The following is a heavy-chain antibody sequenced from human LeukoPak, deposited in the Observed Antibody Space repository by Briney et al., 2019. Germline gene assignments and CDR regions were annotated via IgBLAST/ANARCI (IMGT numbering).Heavy chain of an antibody. CDR3: ARDRSVGTTTGLFDP. Sequence: GGSLRLSCTASGFTVSSNYMTWVRQPPGKGLEWVSLIYSGGDTFYADSVKGRFTISRDNSKNTLCLQMNSLRAEDTAIYYCARDRSVGTTTGLFDPWGQGALVTVSS. D-gene: IGHD1-26*01. CDR1: GFTVSSNY. CDR2: IYSGGDT. J-gene: IGHJ5*02. V-gene: IGHV3-53*01.